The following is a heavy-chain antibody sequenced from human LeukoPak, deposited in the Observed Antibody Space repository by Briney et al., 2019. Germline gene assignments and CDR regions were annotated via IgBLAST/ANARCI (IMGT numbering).Heavy chain of an antibody. D-gene: IGHD6-19*01. CDR2: IYYSGST. V-gene: IGHV4-59*08. CDR1: GVSISSYL. J-gene: IGHJ4*02. CDR3: ARRRTGGVWSFDY. Sequence: SETLSLTCTVSGVSISSYLWSWIRQPPGKGLEWIGYIYYSGSTNYNPSLKSRVTISVDTSKNQFSLKLSSVTAADTAVYYCARRRTGGVWSFDYWGQGTLVTVSS.